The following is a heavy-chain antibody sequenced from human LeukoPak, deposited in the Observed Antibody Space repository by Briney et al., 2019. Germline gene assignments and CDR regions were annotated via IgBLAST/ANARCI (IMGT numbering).Heavy chain of an antibody. CDR3: AELGITMIGGV. CDR2: ISGSDGGT. J-gene: IGHJ6*04. Sequence: GGSLRLSCTASGFTFSSYGMSWVRQAPGKGLGWVSAISGSDGGTKYADSVKGRFTISRDNAKNSLYLQMNSLRAEDTAVYYCAELGITMIGGVWGKGTTVTISS. D-gene: IGHD3-10*02. CDR1: GFTFSSYG. V-gene: IGHV3-23*01.